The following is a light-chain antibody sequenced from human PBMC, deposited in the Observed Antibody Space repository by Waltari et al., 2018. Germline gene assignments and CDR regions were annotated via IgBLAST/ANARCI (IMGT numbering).Light chain of an antibody. CDR3: ATWDDRMNGHWV. Sequence: QPVLTQSPSASGTPGQRVTISCSGSSSNIGDNVVNWYQQLPGKAPKLLIYRNDQRPSGVPDRFSASKSGTSASLAISGLQSEDEADYYCATWDDRMNGHWVFGGGTKVTVL. CDR1: SSNIGDNV. CDR2: RND. J-gene: IGLJ3*02. V-gene: IGLV1-44*01.